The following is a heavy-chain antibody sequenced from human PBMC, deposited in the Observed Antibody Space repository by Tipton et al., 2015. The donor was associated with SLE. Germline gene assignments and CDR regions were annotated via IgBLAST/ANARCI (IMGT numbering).Heavy chain of an antibody. CDR3: ARGLSGYSSSWFYYYYGMDV. Sequence: TLSLTCTVSGGSISTYYWSWIRQPPGKGLEWIGEINHSGSTNYNPSLKSRVTISLDTSKNQFSLRLSSVTAADTAVYYCARGLSGYSSSWFYYYYGMDVWGQGTTVTVSS. V-gene: IGHV4-34*01. J-gene: IGHJ6*02. D-gene: IGHD6-13*01. CDR1: GGSISTYY. CDR2: INHSGST.